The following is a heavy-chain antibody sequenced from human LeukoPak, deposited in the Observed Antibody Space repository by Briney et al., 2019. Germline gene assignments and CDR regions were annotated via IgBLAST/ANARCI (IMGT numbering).Heavy chain of an antibody. D-gene: IGHD2-2*01. CDR2: ISYDGSNK. J-gene: IGHJ4*02. CDR1: GFNFSSYA. V-gene: IGHV3-30-3*01. Sequence: GGSLRLSCAASGFNFSSYAMHWVRQAPGKGLEWVAVISYDGSNKYYADSVKGRFTISRDNSKNTLYLQMNSLRAEDTAVYYCARGIVVVPAALFDYWGQGTLVTVSS. CDR3: ARGIVVVPAALFDY.